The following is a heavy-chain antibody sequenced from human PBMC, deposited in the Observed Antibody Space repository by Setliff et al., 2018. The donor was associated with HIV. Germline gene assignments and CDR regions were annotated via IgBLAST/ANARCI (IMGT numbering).Heavy chain of an antibody. D-gene: IGHD2-15*01. CDR2: IYYSGST. J-gene: IGHJ4*02. Sequence: SETLSLTCTVSGGSIRSTSHYWGWIRQPPGKGLEWIGSIYYSGSTHYNPSLKSRVTVSKDTTKNQLSLKLTAVTAADSAVYYCAREADGIDFWGQGTLVTVSS. CDR1: GGSIRSTSHY. V-gene: IGHV4-39*02. CDR3: AREADGIDF.